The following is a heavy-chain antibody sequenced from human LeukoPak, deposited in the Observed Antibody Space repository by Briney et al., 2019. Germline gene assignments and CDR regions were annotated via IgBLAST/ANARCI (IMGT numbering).Heavy chain of an antibody. CDR3: ARDPGGSSPGFDS. D-gene: IGHD1-26*01. Sequence: ASVKVSCKASGYTFTGYYIHWMRQAPGQGLEWMGWINPNSGGTNYAQNFQGRVTMTRDTSISTAYVELSRLGSDDTAVYYCARDPGGSSPGFDSWGQGTLVTVSS. J-gene: IGHJ4*02. V-gene: IGHV1-2*02. CDR1: GYTFTGYY. CDR2: INPNSGGT.